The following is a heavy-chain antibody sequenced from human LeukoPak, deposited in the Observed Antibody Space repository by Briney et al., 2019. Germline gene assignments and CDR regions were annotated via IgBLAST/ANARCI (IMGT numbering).Heavy chain of an antibody. Sequence: GASVKVSCKASGYTFTSYGISWVRQATGQGLEWMGWMNPNSGNTGYAQKFQGRVTMTRNTSISTAYMELSSLRSEDTAVYYCARVITFGGVIVLFDYWGQGTLVTVSS. D-gene: IGHD3-16*02. CDR3: ARVITFGGVIVLFDY. V-gene: IGHV1-8*02. CDR1: GYTFTSYG. CDR2: MNPNSGNT. J-gene: IGHJ4*02.